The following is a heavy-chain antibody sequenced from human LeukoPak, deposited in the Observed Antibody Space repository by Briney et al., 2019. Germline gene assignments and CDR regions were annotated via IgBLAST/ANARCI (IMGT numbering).Heavy chain of an antibody. CDR2: ISAYNGNT. V-gene: IGHV1-18*01. CDR3: ARDFLYSSSSYSSCDY. D-gene: IGHD6-13*01. J-gene: IGHJ4*02. Sequence: ASVKVSCKASGYTFTSYGISWVRQAPGQGLEWMGSISAYNGNTNYAQKLQGRVTMTTDTSTSTAYMELRSLRSDDTAVYYCARDFLYSSSSYSSCDYWGQGTLATVSS. CDR1: GYTFTSYG.